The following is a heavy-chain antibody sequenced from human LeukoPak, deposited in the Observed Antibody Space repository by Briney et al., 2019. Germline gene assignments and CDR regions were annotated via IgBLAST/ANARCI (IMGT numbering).Heavy chain of an antibody. CDR1: GGSISSGDYY. J-gene: IGHJ5*02. V-gene: IGHV4-30-4*08. Sequence: PSETLSLTCTVSGGSISSGDYYWRWIRQPPGTGLEWIGYIYYSGSTYYNPSLKSRVTISVDTSKTQFSLKLSSVTAADTAVYYCARVLYHDDFWSGDRYNWFDPWGQGTLVTVSS. CDR3: ARVLYHDDFWSGDRYNWFDP. D-gene: IGHD3-3*01. CDR2: IYYSGST.